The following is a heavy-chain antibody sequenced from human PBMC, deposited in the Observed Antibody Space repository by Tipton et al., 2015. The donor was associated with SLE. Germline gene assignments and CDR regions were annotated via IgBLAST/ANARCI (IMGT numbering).Heavy chain of an antibody. CDR1: GYSISSGYY. Sequence: TLSLTCAVSGYSISSGYYWGWIRQPPGKGLEWIGSMSHSGSTYYNPSLKSRVTISVDTSKNQFSLKLSSVTAADTAVFYCARQIAAVDGNYFDYWGQGTLVTVSS. CDR3: ARQIAAVDGNYFDY. J-gene: IGHJ4*02. CDR2: MSHSGST. V-gene: IGHV4-38-2*01. D-gene: IGHD6-13*01.